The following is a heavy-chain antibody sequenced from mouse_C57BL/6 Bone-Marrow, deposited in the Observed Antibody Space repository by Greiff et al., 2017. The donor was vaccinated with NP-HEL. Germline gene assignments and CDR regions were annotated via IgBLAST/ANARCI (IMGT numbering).Heavy chain of an antibody. Sequence: QVQLQQSGAELARPGASVKLSCKASGYTFTSYGISWVKQRTGQGLEWIGEIYPRSGNTSYNEKFKGKATLTADKSSSTAYMELRSLPAEDAGVYVCAVDGSLGDYWGEGTTLTVSS. CDR3: AVDGSLGDY. V-gene: IGHV1-81*01. D-gene: IGHD1-1*01. CDR1: GYTFTSYG. J-gene: IGHJ2*01. CDR2: IYPRSGNT.